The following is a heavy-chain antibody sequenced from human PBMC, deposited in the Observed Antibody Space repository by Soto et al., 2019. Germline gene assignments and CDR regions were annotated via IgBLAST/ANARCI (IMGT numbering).Heavy chain of an antibody. Sequence: QVQLVQSGAEVKTPGASVKVSCKASGYTFATYDINWVRQAPGQGLEWMGWMNPNSGNTGYARKFQGRLTMTRDTALSVAHMELSSLRNEDTAVYYCARSDGYNFNWLDSWGQGTLVTVSA. J-gene: IGHJ5*01. CDR3: ARSDGYNFNWLDS. V-gene: IGHV1-8*01. D-gene: IGHD2-21*01. CDR1: GYTFATYD. CDR2: MNPNSGNT.